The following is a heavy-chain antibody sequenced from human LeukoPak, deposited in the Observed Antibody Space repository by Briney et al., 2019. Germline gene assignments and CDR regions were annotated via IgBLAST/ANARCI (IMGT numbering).Heavy chain of an antibody. V-gene: IGHV3-21*01. D-gene: IGHD6-13*01. CDR1: GFTFSSYS. Sequence: GGSLRLSCAASGFTFSSYSMNWGRQAPGKGLEWVSSISSSSSYIYYADSLNGRFTIPRDNAKNSLYLQMNSLRAEDTAVYYCARDRDSSSWYVGGAFDIWGQGTMVTVSS. CDR2: ISSSSSYI. J-gene: IGHJ3*02. CDR3: ARDRDSSSWYVGGAFDI.